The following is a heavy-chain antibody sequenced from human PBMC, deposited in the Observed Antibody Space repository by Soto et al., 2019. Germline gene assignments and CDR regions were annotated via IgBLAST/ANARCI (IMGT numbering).Heavy chain of an antibody. D-gene: IGHD3-10*01. V-gene: IGHV5-51*01. J-gene: IGHJ6*02. CDR1: GYSFTTYW. CDR2: IYPGDSDT. CDR3: GKQGVSFYYIRSGSGYNNYNYGMDV. Sequence: PGESLKISCKGSGYSFTTYWIGWVRQMPGKGLEWMGIIYPGDSDTRYGPSFQGQVTISADKSISTAYLQWSSLKASDTAMYYCGKQGVSFYYIRSGSGYNNYNYGMDVGAQGPRFTIP.